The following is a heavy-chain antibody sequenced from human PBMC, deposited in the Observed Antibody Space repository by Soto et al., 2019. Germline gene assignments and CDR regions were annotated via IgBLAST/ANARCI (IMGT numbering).Heavy chain of an antibody. D-gene: IGHD6-13*01. V-gene: IGHV5-10-1*01. J-gene: IGHJ6*02. CDR2: IDPSDSYT. CDR1: GYSFTSYW. Sequence: GESLKISCKGSGYSFTSYWISWVRQMPGKGLEWMGRIDPSDSYTNYSPSFQGHVTISADKSISTAYLQGSSLKASDTAMYYCARRMIAAAGIAYGMDVWGQGTTVTVSS. CDR3: ARRMIAAAGIAYGMDV.